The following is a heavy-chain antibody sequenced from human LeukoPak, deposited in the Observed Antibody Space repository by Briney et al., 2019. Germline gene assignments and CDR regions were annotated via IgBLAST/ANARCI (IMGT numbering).Heavy chain of an antibody. V-gene: IGHV2-5*02. CDR1: GFSLSTSGVG. J-gene: IGHJ5*02. CDR3: AHRPQPPRGSGSYYSWFDP. D-gene: IGHD3-10*01. CDR2: FYWDDDK. Sequence: SGPTLVNPTQTLTLTCTFSGFSLSTSGVGVGWIRQPPGKALEWLALFYWDDDKRYSPSLKSRLTITEDTSKNQVVLTMTDMDPVDTATYYCAHRPQPPRGSGSYYSWFDPWGQGTLVTVSS.